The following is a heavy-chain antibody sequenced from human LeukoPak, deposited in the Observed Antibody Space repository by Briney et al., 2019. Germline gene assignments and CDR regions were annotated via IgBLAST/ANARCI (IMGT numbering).Heavy chain of an antibody. J-gene: IGHJ4*02. D-gene: IGHD3-9*01. CDR1: GFTFSSYS. Sequence: GGSLRLSCAASGFTFSSYSMNWVRQAPGKGLEWVSSISSSSSYIYYADSVKGRFTISRDNAKNSLYLQMNSLRAEDTAVYYCARDLGEYYDILTGYYPFDYWGQGTLVTVSS. V-gene: IGHV3-21*01. CDR3: ARDLGEYYDILTGYYPFDY. CDR2: ISSSSSYI.